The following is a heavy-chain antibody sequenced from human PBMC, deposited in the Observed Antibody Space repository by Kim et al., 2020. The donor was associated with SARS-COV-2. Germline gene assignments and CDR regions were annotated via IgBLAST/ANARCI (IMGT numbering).Heavy chain of an antibody. Sequence: GGSLRLSCAASGFTFSDYPMYWVRQAPGKGLEWVSRISDSGGDRDYADSVKGRFAISRDNSRNTMYLQMNGLRVDDTAVYYCAKRVISTSSSGRAFDYWG. J-gene: IGHJ4*01. D-gene: IGHD6-6*01. CDR1: GFTFSDYP. V-gene: IGHV3-23*01. CDR3: AKRVISTSSSGRAFDY. CDR2: ISDSGGDR.